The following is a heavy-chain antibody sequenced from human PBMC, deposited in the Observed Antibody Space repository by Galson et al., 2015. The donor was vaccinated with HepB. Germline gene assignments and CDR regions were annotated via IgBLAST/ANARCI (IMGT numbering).Heavy chain of an antibody. D-gene: IGHD3-3*01. Sequence: SVKVSCKASGYTFTSYYMHWVRQAPGQGLEWMGIINPSGGSTSYAQKFQGRVTMTRDTSTSTVYMELSSLRSEDTAVYYCARDRGYYDFWSGYYTGGDWFDPWGQGTLVTVSS. CDR3: ARDRGYYDFWSGYYTGGDWFDP. CDR2: INPSGGST. CDR1: GYTFTSYY. V-gene: IGHV1-46*01. J-gene: IGHJ5*02.